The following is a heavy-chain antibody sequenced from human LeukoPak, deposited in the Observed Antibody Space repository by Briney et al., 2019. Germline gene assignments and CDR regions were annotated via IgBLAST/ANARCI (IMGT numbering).Heavy chain of an antibody. V-gene: IGHV3-21*01. CDR3: ARDPENSSRHHTGDWFDP. J-gene: IGHJ5*02. CDR1: GFTFSSYA. CDR2: ISSSSSYI. D-gene: IGHD6-19*01. Sequence: PGGSLRLSCAASGFTFSSYAMGWVRQAPGKGLEWVSSISSSSSYIYYADSVKGRFTISRDNAKNSLYLQMNSLRAEDTAVYYCARDPENSSRHHTGDWFDPWGQGTLVTVSS.